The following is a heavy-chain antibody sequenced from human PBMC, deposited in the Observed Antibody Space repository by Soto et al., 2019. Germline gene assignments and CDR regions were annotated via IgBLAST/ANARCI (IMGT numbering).Heavy chain of an antibody. D-gene: IGHD3-10*01. CDR2: IAPHSGRT. V-gene: IGHV1-18*04. CDR1: GYAFTSYG. CDR3: ARAATGSYHSAY. Sequence: VKLVQSGPEVKKPGASVRVSCMTSGYAFTSYGVNWVRQVPGQGLEWMGWIAPHSGRTTYLPKFQGRVTITADPSTNTAYMELTSLSSDDTGIYFCARAATGSYHSAYWGQGTVVTVSA. J-gene: IGHJ4*02.